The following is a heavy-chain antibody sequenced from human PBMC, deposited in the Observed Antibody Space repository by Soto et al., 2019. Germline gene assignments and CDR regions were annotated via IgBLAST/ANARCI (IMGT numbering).Heavy chain of an antibody. D-gene: IGHD5-18*01. CDR2: IIPIFGTT. Sequence: SVKVSCKASGGTFSSYAISWVRQAPGQGLEWMGGIIPIFGTTNYAQKFQGRVTITTDESTSTAYMELSSLRSEDTAVYYCAQYSPIAFDIWGQGTMVAVSS. V-gene: IGHV1-69*05. CDR1: GGTFSSYA. J-gene: IGHJ3*02. CDR3: AQYSPIAFDI.